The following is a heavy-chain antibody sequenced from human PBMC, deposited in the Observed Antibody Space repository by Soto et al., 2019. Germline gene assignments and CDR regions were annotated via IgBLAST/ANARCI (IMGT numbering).Heavy chain of an antibody. V-gene: IGHV1-46*01. CDR3: VRGGELLPSTYELDY. Sequence: QVQLVQSGAEVKKPGASVKVSCKASGYTFTSYYMHWVRQAPGQGLEWMGIINPSGGSTSYAQKFQGRVTMTRDTSTSTVYMELSSLRSEDTAVYYCVRGGELLPSTYELDYWGKGTLVTVSS. D-gene: IGHD1-26*01. J-gene: IGHJ4*02. CDR2: INPSGGST. CDR1: GYTFTSYY.